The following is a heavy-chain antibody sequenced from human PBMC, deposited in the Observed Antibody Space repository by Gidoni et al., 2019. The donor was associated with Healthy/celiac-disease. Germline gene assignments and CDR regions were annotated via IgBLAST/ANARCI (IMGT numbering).Heavy chain of an antibody. V-gene: IGHV3-33*01. CDR1: GFTFSSYG. CDR2: IWYDGSNK. J-gene: IGHJ5*02. CDR3: AREPYSSSSGDWFDP. D-gene: IGHD6-6*01. Sequence: QVQLVESGGGAVQPGRSLRLSCAASGFTFSSYGMHWVRQAPGKGLEWVAVIWYDGSNKYYADSVKGRFTISRDNSKNTLYLQMNSLRAEDTAVYYCAREPYSSSSGDWFDPWGQGTLVTVSS.